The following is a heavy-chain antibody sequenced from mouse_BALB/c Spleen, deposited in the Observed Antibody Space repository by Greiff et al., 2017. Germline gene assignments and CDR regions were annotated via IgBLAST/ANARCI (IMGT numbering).Heavy chain of an antibody. V-gene: IGHV2-6-7*01. CDR3: ARDDYDYYYAMDY. D-gene: IGHD2-4*01. CDR2: IWGDGST. Sequence: VQLVESGPGLVAPSQSLSITCTVSGFSLTGYGVNWVRQPPGKGLEWLGMIWGDGSTDYNSALKSRLSISKDNSKSQVFLKMNSLQTDDTARYYCARDDYDYYYAMDYWGQGTSVTVSS. CDR1: GFSLTGYG. J-gene: IGHJ4*01.